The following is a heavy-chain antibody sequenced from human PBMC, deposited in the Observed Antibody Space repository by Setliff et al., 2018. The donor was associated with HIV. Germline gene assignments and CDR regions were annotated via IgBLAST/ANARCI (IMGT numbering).Heavy chain of an antibody. CDR3: ARDHVVCSGGTCRSDDPYYYYYMNV. CDR1: GYMFNIYY. CDR2: SNPNTGGT. V-gene: IGHV1-2*02. D-gene: IGHD2-15*01. J-gene: IGHJ6*03. Sequence: ASVKVSCKTSGYMFNIYYMHWVRQVPGQGLEWMGWSNPNTGGTKYAQKFQGRVTMTMDTSTTTAYMELSGLKSDVTAVYYCARDHVVCSGGTCRSDDPYYYYYMNVWGQGTKVTVSS.